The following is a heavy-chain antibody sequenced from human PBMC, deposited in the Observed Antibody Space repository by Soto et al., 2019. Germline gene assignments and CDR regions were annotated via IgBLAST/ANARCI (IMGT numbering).Heavy chain of an antibody. V-gene: IGHV1-2*02. CDR2: INPNNGAT. CDR1: RYIFTAYF. CDR3: APHDPGARFDP. Sequence: QVQLVQSGAEVKKPGASVKVSCKAPRYIFTAYFMHWVRQAPGQGLEWMGWINPNNGATHYGLSFQGRVTMTGDTSISTASMELSSLRSDDTAVYYCAPHDPGARFDPWGQGTLVIVSS. D-gene: IGHD1-1*01. J-gene: IGHJ5*02.